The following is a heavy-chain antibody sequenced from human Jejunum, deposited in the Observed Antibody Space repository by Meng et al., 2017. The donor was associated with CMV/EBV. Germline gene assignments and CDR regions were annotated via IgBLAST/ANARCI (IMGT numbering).Heavy chain of an antibody. Sequence: QLQLQESGPGLVQPSVTLSLTCIVSGDAISGSTYYWGWIRQPPGKGLEWIGNIYYSGSTYYTPSLKSRVSISVDTSTNQFSLRLSSMTAADTAVYYCARMTYSSSPVDWGQGTLVAVSS. CDR2: IYYSGST. D-gene: IGHD6-6*01. J-gene: IGHJ4*02. CDR1: GDAISGSTYY. CDR3: ARMTYSSSPVD. V-gene: IGHV4-39*07.